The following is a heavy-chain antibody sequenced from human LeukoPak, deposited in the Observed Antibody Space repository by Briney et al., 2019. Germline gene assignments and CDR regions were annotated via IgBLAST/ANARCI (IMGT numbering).Heavy chain of an antibody. J-gene: IGHJ6*04. CDR1: DDSISSGYY. Sequence: SETLSLTCAESDDSISSGYYWGWIRQPPGKGLEWIGNFYHSGSTYYNPSLKSRVTISVDTSKNPFSLKLSSVTAADTAVYYCARDHFGMDVWGKGTTVTGSS. CDR2: FYHSGST. CDR3: ARDHFGMDV. V-gene: IGHV4-38-2*02.